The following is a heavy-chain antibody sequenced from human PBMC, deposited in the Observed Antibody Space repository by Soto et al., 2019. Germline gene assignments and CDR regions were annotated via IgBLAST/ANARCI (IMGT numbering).Heavy chain of an antibody. D-gene: IGHD3-3*02. CDR1: EGTFSAYT. Sequence: QGQLVQSGAEVKKPGSSVKVSCTASEGTFSAYTINWVRQAPGQRLEWMARIIPKHGTATYAEKFQGRAATTADRSTNPAYLELSSLRSDDTAVYYCARHVLLPSSKFYDMDVWGKGTTVTVSS. CDR2: IIPKHGTA. V-gene: IGHV1-69*08. J-gene: IGHJ6*03. CDR3: ARHVLLPSSKFYDMDV.